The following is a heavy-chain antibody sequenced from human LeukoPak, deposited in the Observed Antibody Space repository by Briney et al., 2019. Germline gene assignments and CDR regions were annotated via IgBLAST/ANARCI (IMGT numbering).Heavy chain of an antibody. Sequence: SETLSLTCAVYGGSFSGYYWSWIRQPPGKGLEWIGEINHSGSTNYNPSLKSRVTISVDTSKNQFSLKLSSVTAADTAVYYCARGGYCSSTSCYPGDRDYYYYYGMDVWGQGTTVTVSS. V-gene: IGHV4-34*01. CDR2: INHSGST. J-gene: IGHJ6*02. CDR3: ARGGYCSSTSCYPGDRDYYYYYGMDV. CDR1: GGSFSGYY. D-gene: IGHD2-2*01.